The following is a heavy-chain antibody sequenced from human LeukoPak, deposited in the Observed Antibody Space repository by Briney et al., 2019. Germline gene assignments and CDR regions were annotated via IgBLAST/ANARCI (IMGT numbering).Heavy chain of an antibody. D-gene: IGHD2-15*01. CDR3: GRDALVGYFSHYYMDV. CDR2: ISNSGST. CDR1: GGSISSHY. Sequence: PSETLSLTCTVSGGSISSHYWTWIRQSPVKGLEWIGDISNSGSTSYNPSFKSRVTISIDTSKNQFSLKLSSVTAADTAVYYCGRDALVGYFSHYYMDVWGKGTTVTVSS. V-gene: IGHV4-59*11. J-gene: IGHJ6*03.